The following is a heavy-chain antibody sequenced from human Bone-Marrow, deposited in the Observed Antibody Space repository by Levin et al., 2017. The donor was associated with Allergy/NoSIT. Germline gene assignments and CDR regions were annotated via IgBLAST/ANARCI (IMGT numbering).Heavy chain of an antibody. CDR1: GFTFDDHA. CDR3: AKDLMSSSWFGFDS. D-gene: IGHD6-13*01. Sequence: GGSLRLSCAASGFTFDDHAMHWVRQAPGKGLEWVSGINWNSGNIDYADSVKGRFTISRDNAKNALFLQMNSLRDEDTALYYCAKDLMSSSWFGFDSWGRGTLVTVSS. V-gene: IGHV3-9*01. CDR2: INWNSGNI. J-gene: IGHJ4*02.